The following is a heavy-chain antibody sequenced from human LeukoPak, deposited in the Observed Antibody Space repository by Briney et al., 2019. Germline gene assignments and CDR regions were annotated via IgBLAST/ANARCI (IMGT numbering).Heavy chain of an antibody. V-gene: IGHV4-34*01. J-gene: IGHJ6*03. Sequence: SETLSLTCAVCGGSFSGYYWSWIRQPPGKGLEWIGEINHSGSTNYNPSLKSRVTISVDTSKNQFSLKLSSVTAADTAVYYCARLRITMVRGVINNYYYMDVWGKGTTVTISS. CDR3: ARLRITMVRGVINNYYYMDV. CDR2: INHSGST. D-gene: IGHD3-10*01. CDR1: GGSFSGYY.